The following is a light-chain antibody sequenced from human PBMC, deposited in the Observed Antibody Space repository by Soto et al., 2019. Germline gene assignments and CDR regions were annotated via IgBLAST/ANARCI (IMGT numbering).Light chain of an antibody. J-gene: IGKJ3*01. Sequence: DIQMTQSPSSLSASVGDAVSLTCRASRSISNYLNWYQQQPGRAPKLLISGASSLQRGVPSRFSGSGAGTTFTLTMTSLQPDDFAIYFCQQSYNAPYTFGAGTKVEIK. CDR3: QQSYNAPYT. CDR2: GAS. CDR1: RSISNY. V-gene: IGKV1-39*01.